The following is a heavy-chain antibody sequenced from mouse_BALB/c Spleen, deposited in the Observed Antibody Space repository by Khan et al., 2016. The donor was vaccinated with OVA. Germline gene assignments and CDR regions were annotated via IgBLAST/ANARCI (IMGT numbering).Heavy chain of an antibody. Sequence: EVELVESGGGLVQPGGSLKLSCAASGFTFSGYGMSWVRQTPDKRLELVATINSNGGTSYYPDSVKGRFTISRDNAKSTLHLQMSSLKSEDTAMYYCARIHYRYDEGYWYFDVWGAGTTVTVSS. CDR2: INSNGGTS. CDR1: GFTFSGYG. J-gene: IGHJ1*01. D-gene: IGHD2-14*01. V-gene: IGHV5-6-3*01. CDR3: ARIHYRYDEGYWYFDV.